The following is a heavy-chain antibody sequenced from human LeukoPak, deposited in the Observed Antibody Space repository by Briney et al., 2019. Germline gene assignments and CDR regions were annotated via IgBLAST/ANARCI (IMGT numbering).Heavy chain of an antibody. Sequence: VASVKVSCKASGYTFASYYMHWVRQAPGQGLEWMGIINPSGGSTSYAQKFQGRVTMTRDTSTSTVYMELSSLRSEDTAVYYCARVRGYCSSTSCITDAFDIWGQGTMVTVSS. CDR3: ARVRGYCSSTSCITDAFDI. CDR1: GYTFASYY. CDR2: INPSGGST. D-gene: IGHD2-2*01. J-gene: IGHJ3*02. V-gene: IGHV1-46*01.